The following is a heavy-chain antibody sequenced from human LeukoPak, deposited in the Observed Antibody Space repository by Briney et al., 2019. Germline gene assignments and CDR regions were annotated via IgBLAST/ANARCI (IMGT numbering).Heavy chain of an antibody. J-gene: IGHJ4*02. D-gene: IGHD3-9*01. V-gene: IGHV3-21*01. CDR1: GFTFSSYS. CDR3: ARDSDDILTGYRLFDY. CDR2: ISSSSSYI. Sequence: PGGSLRLSCAASGFTFSSYSMNWVRQAPGKGLEWVSSISSSSSYIYYADSVKGRFTISRDNAKNLLYLQMYSLRAEDTAVYYCARDSDDILTGYRLFDYWGQGTLVTVSS.